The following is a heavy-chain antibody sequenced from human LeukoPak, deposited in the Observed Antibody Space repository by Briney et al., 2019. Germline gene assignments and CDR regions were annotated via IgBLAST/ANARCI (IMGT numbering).Heavy chain of an antibody. D-gene: IGHD7-27*01. V-gene: IGHV4-30-4*01. Sequence: SETLSLTCTVSGGSISSGDYYWSWIRQPPGKGLEWIGYTYYSGSTYYNPSLKSRVTISVDTSKNQFSLRLSSVTAADTAVYYCARAPLGNNFDYWGQGALVTVSP. CDR2: TYYSGST. J-gene: IGHJ4*02. CDR1: GGSISSGDYY. CDR3: ARAPLGNNFDY.